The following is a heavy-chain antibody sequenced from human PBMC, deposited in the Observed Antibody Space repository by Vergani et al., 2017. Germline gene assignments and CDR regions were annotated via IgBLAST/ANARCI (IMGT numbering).Heavy chain of an antibody. CDR3: ARYPSPYYYYYGMDV. CDR1: GGSISSGGYY. J-gene: IGHJ6*02. CDR2: IYYSGST. V-gene: IGHV4-31*03. Sequence: QVQLQESGPGLVKPSQTLSLTCTVSGGSISSGGYYWSWIRQHPGKGLEWIGYIYYSGSTYYNPSLKSRVTISVDTSKNQFSLKLSSVTAADTAMYYCARYPSPYYYYYGMDVWGQGTTVTVSS.